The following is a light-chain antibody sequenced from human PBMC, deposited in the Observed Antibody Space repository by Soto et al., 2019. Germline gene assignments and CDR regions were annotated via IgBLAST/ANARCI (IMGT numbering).Light chain of an antibody. CDR3: CSYAGSITFT. J-gene: IGLJ2*01. CDR1: SSDVGNYNL. Sequence: QSALTQPASVSGSPGQSITISCTGTSSDVGNYNLVSWYQQHPSKAPKLIIYATRKRPSGVSNRYSGSKSGNTASLTISGLQAEDEANYYCCSYAGSITFTFGGGTKLTVL. CDR2: ATR. V-gene: IGLV2-23*02.